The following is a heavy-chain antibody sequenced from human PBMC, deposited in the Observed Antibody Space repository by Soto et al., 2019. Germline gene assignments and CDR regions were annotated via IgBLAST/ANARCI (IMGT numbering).Heavy chain of an antibody. J-gene: IGHJ4*02. V-gene: IGHV3-30*18. D-gene: IGHD6-19*01. Sequence: VQLVESGVGVVQPGRSLRLCCAASGFTFSDYAMHWVRQAPGKGLEWVAVVSHDGRNTHYADSVKGRFTISRDSSKNTVSLEMTSLRAEDTAAYYCAKGGRQWLVTSDFNYWGQGALVTVSS. CDR1: GFTFSDYA. CDR2: VSHDGRNT. CDR3: AKGGRQWLVTSDFNY.